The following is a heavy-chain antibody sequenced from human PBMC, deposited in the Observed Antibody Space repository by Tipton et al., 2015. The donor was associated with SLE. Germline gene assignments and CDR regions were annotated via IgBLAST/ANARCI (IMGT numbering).Heavy chain of an antibody. D-gene: IGHD5-24*01. J-gene: IGHJ6*04. Sequence: TLSLTCSVSGGSISSGGYYWSWIRQYPGKGLEWIGYIYYRGTTHYNPSLESRASISVDTSRNQFSLSLTSVTAADTAVFYCARGEGYKGFYFIDVWGRGTKVTVPS. CDR3: ARGEGYKGFYFIDV. CDR1: GGSISSGGYY. V-gene: IGHV4-31*03. CDR2: IYYRGTT.